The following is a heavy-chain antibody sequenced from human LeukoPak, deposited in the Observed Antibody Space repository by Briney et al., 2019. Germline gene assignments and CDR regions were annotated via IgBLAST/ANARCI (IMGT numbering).Heavy chain of an antibody. CDR2: INPNSGGT. Sequence: ASVKVSCKASGYTFTGYYMHWVRQAPGQGLEWMGWINPNSGGTNYAQKFQGRVTMTRDTSISTAYMELSRLRSDDTAVYYCARGGSGSNTRYYYYMDVWGKGTTVTISS. V-gene: IGHV1-2*02. D-gene: IGHD3-10*01. J-gene: IGHJ6*03. CDR1: GYTFTGYY. CDR3: ARGGSGSNTRYYYYMDV.